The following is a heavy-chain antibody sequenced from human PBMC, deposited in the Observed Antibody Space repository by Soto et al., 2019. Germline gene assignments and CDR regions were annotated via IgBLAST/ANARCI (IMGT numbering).Heavy chain of an antibody. Sequence: QVQLQESGPGLVKPSQTLSLTCTVSGGSIGSGGYYWSWIRQHPGKGPEWIGYIYYSGSTYYTPYLRSRVTISVDTSKNQFSRKLSSVTAADTAVYYCARAESSGLVAYWGQGTLVTVSS. CDR3: ARAESSGLVAY. CDR2: IYYSGST. CDR1: GGSIGSGGYY. V-gene: IGHV4-31*03. D-gene: IGHD3-22*01. J-gene: IGHJ4*02.